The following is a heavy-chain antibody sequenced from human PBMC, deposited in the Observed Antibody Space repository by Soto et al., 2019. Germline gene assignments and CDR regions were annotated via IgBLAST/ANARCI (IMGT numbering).Heavy chain of an antibody. V-gene: IGHV3-7*01. CDR1: GLAFSTYW. J-gene: IGHJ6*02. CDR2: TKPDETET. D-gene: IGHD3-3*01. Sequence: GGSLRLSCTTSGLAFSTYWMAWVRQAPGKGLEWVGNTKPDETETYYADSVEGRFTISRDNAKNSLYLQMNSLRAEDTAVYYCAREIWGLVEWNSYGMDVWGQATTVTVSS. CDR3: AREIWGLVEWNSYGMDV.